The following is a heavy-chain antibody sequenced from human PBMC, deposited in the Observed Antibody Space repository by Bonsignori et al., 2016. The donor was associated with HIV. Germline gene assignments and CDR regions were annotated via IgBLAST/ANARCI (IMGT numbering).Heavy chain of an antibody. CDR1: GFTFSSSV. V-gene: IGHV3-23*03. CDR2: IYSAGTST. Sequence: GGSLRLSCTASGFTFSSSVMSWVRQAPGKGLEWVSIIYSAGTSTYYADSVKGRFTISRDNSKNTLYLQMNSLRAEDAAIYYCAKFVGSSWYVDVWGKGTTVTVSS. J-gene: IGHJ6*03. CDR3: AKFVGSSWYVDV. D-gene: IGHD6-13*01.